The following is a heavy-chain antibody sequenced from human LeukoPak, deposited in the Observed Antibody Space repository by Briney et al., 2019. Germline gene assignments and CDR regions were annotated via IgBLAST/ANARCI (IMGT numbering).Heavy chain of an antibody. CDR2: ISGSGGTT. D-gene: IGHD3-22*01. J-gene: IGHJ4*02. Sequence: GGSLRLSCAASGFTISSYAMSWVRQAPGKGLEWVSAISGSGGTTYYADSVKGRFTISRDNSKNTLYLQMNSLRAEDTAVYYCARKHYYDSSGFFPPMDYWGQGTLVTVSS. V-gene: IGHV3-23*01. CDR1: GFTISSYA. CDR3: ARKHYYDSSGFFPPMDY.